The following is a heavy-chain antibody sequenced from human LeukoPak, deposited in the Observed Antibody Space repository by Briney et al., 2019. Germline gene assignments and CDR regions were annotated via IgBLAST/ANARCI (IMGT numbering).Heavy chain of an antibody. CDR3: ARDMSGRGSTYFDY. D-gene: IGHD3-10*01. V-gene: IGHV3-30*02. Sequence: GGSLRLSCAASGFTFSSYGMHWVRQAPGKGLQWVAYIRYDGRNKYSADSVKGRFTISRDNSKNTLYLQMNSLRAEDTAVYYCARDMSGRGSTYFDYWGQGTLVTVSS. CDR2: IRYDGRNK. CDR1: GFTFSSYG. J-gene: IGHJ4*02.